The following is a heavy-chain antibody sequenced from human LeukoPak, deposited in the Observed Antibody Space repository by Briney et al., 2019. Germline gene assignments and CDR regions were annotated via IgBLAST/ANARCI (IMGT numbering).Heavy chain of an antibody. CDR1: GFIFNDYY. V-gene: IGHV3-11*01. CDR3: TKRIGSYYALDY. D-gene: IGHD1-26*01. CDR2: ISSSGSSI. Sequence: GGSLRLSCAASGFIFNDYYMSWVRQAPGKGLEWLSSISSSGSSIEYADSVKGRFTTSRDNAKNYLYLQMNSLRAKDTALYYCTKRIGSYYALDYWGRGTLVTVSS. J-gene: IGHJ4*02.